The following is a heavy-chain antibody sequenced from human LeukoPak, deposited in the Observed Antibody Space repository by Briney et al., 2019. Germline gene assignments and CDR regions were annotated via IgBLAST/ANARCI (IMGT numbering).Heavy chain of an antibody. CDR3: AKDHAQSLITMAPEEGNWFDP. CDR1: GFTFSSYA. CDR2: ISGSGGST. V-gene: IGHV3-23*01. Sequence: GGSLRLSCAASGFTFSSYAMSWVRQAPGKGLEWVSAISGSGGSTYYADSVKGRFTISRDNSKNTLYLQMNSLRAEDTAVYYCAKDHAQSLITMAPEEGNWFDPWGQGTLVTVSS. J-gene: IGHJ5*02. D-gene: IGHD3-10*01.